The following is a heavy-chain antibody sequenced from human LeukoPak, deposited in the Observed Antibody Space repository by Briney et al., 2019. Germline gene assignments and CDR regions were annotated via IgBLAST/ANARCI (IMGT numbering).Heavy chain of an antibody. V-gene: IGHV3-53*01. CDR2: IYRGGST. J-gene: IGHJ6*02. Sequence: GGSLRLSCAASGFTVSSNYMSWVRQAPGKGLEWVSVIYRGGSTYYADSVKGRFTISRDNSKNTLYLQMNSLRAEDTAVYYCVGYCSSTSCFTNYYYYYYGMDVWGQGTTVTVSS. D-gene: IGHD2-2*01. CDR3: VGYCSSTSCFTNYYYYYYGMDV. CDR1: GFTVSSNY.